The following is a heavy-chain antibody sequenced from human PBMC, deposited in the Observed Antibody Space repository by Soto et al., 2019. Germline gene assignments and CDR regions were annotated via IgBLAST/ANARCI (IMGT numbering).Heavy chain of an antibody. CDR2: INWNSGTM. V-gene: IGHV3-9*01. CDR3: AKGRSYYYYYGVDV. Sequence: GGSLRLSCAASGFTFDDYGMHWVRQAPGKGLEWVSGINWNSGTMVYRDSVKGRFTISRDNARNSLYLQMNNLRAEDTALYYCAKGRSYYYYYGVDVWGQGTTVTVSS. CDR1: GFTFDDYG. J-gene: IGHJ6*02.